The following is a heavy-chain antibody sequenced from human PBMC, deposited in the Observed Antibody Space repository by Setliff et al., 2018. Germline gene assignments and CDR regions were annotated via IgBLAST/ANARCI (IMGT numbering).Heavy chain of an antibody. CDR1: GYTFTSYG. Sequence: RASVKVSCKASGYTFTSYGISWVRQAPGQGLEWMGRFHPYSGHTNYAQNFQGRVTMTTDTSTSTAYMELSSLRSDDTAVYYCVREGVDRRSSTDYRYYMDVWGKGTTVTVSS. V-gene: IGHV1-18*01. CDR2: FHPYSGHT. D-gene: IGHD6-6*01. CDR3: VREGVDRRSSTDYRYYMDV. J-gene: IGHJ6*03.